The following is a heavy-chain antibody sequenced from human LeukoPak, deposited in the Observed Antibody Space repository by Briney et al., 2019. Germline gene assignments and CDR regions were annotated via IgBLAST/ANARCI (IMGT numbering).Heavy chain of an antibody. CDR2: IWYDGSNK. J-gene: IGHJ4*02. Sequence: PGRSLRLSCAASGFTFSSYGMHWVRQAPGKGLEWVAVIWYDGSNKYYADSVKGRFTISRDNSKNTLYLQMNSLRAEDTAVYYCARAAGYYGDSADYWGQRTLVTVSS. D-gene: IGHD4-17*01. CDR1: GFTFSSYG. V-gene: IGHV3-33*01. CDR3: ARAAGYYGDSADY.